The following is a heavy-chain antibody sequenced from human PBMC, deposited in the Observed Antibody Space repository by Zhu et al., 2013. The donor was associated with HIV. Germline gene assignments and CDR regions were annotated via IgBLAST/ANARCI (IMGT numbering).Heavy chain of an antibody. J-gene: IGHJ1*01. CDR2: INPSGGST. V-gene: IGHV1-46*01. D-gene: IGHD2-15*01. CDR3: ARYRGVVPEADYFQH. CDR1: GYTFTSYY. Sequence: QVQLVQSGAEVKKPGASVKVSCKASGYTFTSYYMHWVRQAPGQGLEWMGIINPSGGSTSYAQKFQGRVTMTRDTSTSTVYMELSSLRSEDTAVYYCARYRGVVPEADYFQHWGQGTLVTVSS.